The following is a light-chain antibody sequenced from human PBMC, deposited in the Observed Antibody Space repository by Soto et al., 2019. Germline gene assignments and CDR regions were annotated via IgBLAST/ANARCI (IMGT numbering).Light chain of an antibody. CDR1: QDIRNV. CDR2: AAS. V-gene: IGKV1-17*01. Sequence: DIQMTQSPSSLSASVGDTVTISCRASQDIRNVLGWYQQKPEKAPKRMIYAASSLQSGVPPWCSGDSSETVFLPTISSLHRDDFGNYYRQQYSRFWSFGQGTKVDI. CDR3: QQYSRFWS. J-gene: IGKJ1*01.